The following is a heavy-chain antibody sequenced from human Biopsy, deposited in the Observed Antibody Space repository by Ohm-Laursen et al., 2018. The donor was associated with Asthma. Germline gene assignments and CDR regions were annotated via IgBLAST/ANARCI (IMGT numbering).Heavy chain of an antibody. D-gene: IGHD3-10*01. CDR2: ISVYNGNT. CDR3: ARAVDYSHYYGIDV. J-gene: IGHJ6*02. Sequence: ESSVKVSCKTFGYTFNSAGITWVRQAPGQGLEWMGWISVYNGNTKVAQKLQDRVTMITDTSTSTAYTELRSLRSDDTAVYFCARAVDYSHYYGIDVWGQGTTVTVS. CDR1: GYTFNSAG. V-gene: IGHV1-18*01.